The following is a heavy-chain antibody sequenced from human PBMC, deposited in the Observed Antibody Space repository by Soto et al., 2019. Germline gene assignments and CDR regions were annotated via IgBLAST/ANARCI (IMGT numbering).Heavy chain of an antibody. CDR2: INPKSGGT. D-gene: IGHD2-8*01. J-gene: IGHJ6*02. CDR1: GCTFTGYH. V-gene: IGHV1-2*04. Sequence: ASVKVSCTASGCTFTGYHIHWVRQAPGQGLEWLGRINPKSGGTSTAQKFQGWVTMTTDTSISTASMELTRLTSDDTAIYYCARGDSTDCSNGVCSFFYNHDMAVWGQGTTVTVSS. CDR3: ARGDSTDCSNGVCSFFYNHDMAV.